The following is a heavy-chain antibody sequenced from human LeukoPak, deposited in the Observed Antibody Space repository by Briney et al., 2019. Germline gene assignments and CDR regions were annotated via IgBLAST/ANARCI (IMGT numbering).Heavy chain of an antibody. CDR3: ATLQPKLRYFDWSMGYYGMDV. Sequence: SVKVSCKASGGTFSSYAISWVRQAPGQGLEWMGGIIPIFGTANYAQKFQGRVTITADESTSTAYMELSSLRSEDTAVYYCATLQPKLRYFDWSMGYYGMDVWGKGTTVTVSS. D-gene: IGHD3-9*01. CDR1: GGTFSSYA. CDR2: IIPIFGTA. J-gene: IGHJ6*04. V-gene: IGHV1-69*01.